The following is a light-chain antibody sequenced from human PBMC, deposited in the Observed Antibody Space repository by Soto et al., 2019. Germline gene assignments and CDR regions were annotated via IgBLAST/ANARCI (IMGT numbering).Light chain of an antibody. CDR3: QPSNTFPPP. V-gene: IGKV1D-12*01. J-gene: IGKJ5*01. CDR2: ETS. Sequence: DIQMSQSPSSVSAAVGDRVAISCRASQSVYNWLAWYHQKPGKAPKLLIYETSTLQSGAPSRFSGSSFGTDFALTLSSLRPEDFGTYYCQPSNTFPPPFGQGTRLLIK. CDR1: QSVYNW.